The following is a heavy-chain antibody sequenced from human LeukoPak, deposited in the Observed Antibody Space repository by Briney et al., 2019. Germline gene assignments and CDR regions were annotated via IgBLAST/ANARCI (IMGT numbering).Heavy chain of an antibody. Sequence: RGSLRLSCAVSGFTVSSNYMSWVRQAPGEGVGWVSIIDSGGSTYCADSVKGRFTISRDNSKNTLYLQMNSRSAEDTAVYYCVAGLWCWGQGTLVTVS. V-gene: IGHV3-53*01. CDR3: VAGLWC. D-gene: IGHD2-21*01. CDR1: GFTVSSNY. CDR2: IDSGGST. J-gene: IGHJ4*02.